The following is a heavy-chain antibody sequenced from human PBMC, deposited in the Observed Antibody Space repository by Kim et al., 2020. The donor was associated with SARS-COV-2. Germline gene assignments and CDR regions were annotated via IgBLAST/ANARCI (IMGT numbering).Heavy chain of an antibody. CDR3: TRSRGGSAWYGYFHE. CDR2: INEMGTT. V-gene: IGHV4-34*01. J-gene: IGHJ1*01. D-gene: IGHD6-19*01. Sequence: SETLSLTCGYGGSLSGYHWAWVRQAPGKGLEWIGEINEMGTTNYNPSLKSRITTSVDTSKNQFSLMLNSVADADTAVYYCTRSRGGSAWYGYFHEWGQGTLVNVSS. CDR1: GGSLSGYH.